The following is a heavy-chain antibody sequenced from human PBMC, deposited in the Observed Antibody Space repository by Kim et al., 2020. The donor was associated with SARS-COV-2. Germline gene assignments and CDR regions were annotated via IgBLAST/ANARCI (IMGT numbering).Heavy chain of an antibody. CDR1: GGSISSYY. V-gene: IGHV4-59*13. D-gene: IGHD5-18*01. CDR3: ARGGYSYGFDY. J-gene: IGHJ4*02. Sequence: SETLSLTCTVSGGSISSYYWSWIRQPPGKGLEWIGYIYYSGSTNYNPSLKSRVTISVDTSKNQFSLKLSSVTAADTAVYYCARGGYSYGFDYWGQGTLVTVSS. CDR2: IYYSGST.